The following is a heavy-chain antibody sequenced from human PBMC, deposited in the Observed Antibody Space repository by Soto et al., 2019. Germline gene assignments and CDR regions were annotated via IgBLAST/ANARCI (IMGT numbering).Heavy chain of an antibody. CDR3: ALENTVVAANYFGMDV. CDR2: IYWDDDK. D-gene: IGHD2-15*01. CDR1: GFSLSTSGVG. V-gene: IGHV2-5*02. J-gene: IGHJ6*02. Sequence: QITLKESGPTLVKPTQTLTLTCTFSGFSLSTSGVGVGWIRQPPGKALEWLALIYWDDDKRYSPSLKSRLTITKDTSKNQVVLTMTNMDPVDTATYYCALENTVVAANYFGMDVWGQGTTVIVSS.